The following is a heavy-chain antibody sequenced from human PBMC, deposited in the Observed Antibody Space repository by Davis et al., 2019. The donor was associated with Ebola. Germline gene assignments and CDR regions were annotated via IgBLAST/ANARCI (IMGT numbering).Heavy chain of an antibody. D-gene: IGHD6-6*01. CDR1: GFTFSNAW. V-gene: IGHV3-15*01. CDR2: IKSKTDGGTT. Sequence: GESLKISCAASGFTFSNAWMSWVRQAPGKGLEWVGRIKSKTDGGTTDYAAPVKGRFTISRDDSKNTAYLQMNSLKTEDTAVYYCTSANSSSGVDYWGQGTLVTVSS. J-gene: IGHJ4*02. CDR3: TSANSSSGVDY.